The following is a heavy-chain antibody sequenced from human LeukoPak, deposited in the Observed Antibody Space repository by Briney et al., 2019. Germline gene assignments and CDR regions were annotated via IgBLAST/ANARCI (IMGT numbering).Heavy chain of an antibody. CDR1: GGSFSGYY. CDR2: INHSGST. D-gene: IGHD5-18*01. J-gene: IGHJ4*02. Sequence: PSETLSLTCAVYGGSFSGYYWSWIRQPPGKGLEWIGEINHSGSTNYNPSLKSRVTISVDTAKNQFSLKLSSVTAADTAVYYCARTRIQLWLRNYFDYWGQGTLVTVSS. CDR3: ARTRIQLWLRNYFDY. V-gene: IGHV4-34*01.